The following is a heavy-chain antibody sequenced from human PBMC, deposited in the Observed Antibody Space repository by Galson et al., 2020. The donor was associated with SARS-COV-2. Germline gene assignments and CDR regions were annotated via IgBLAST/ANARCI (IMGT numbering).Heavy chain of an antibody. CDR3: ARERYSNYYYYGMDV. V-gene: IGHV3-33*01. J-gene: IGHJ6*02. CDR2: IWYDGSNK. Sequence: PGGSLRLSCAASGFTSSSYGMHWVRQAPGKGLEWVAVIWYDGSNKYYADSVKGRFTISRDNSKNTLYLQMNSLRAEDTAVYYCARERYSNYYYYGMDVWGQGTTVTVSS. D-gene: IGHD4-4*01. CDR1: GFTSSSYG.